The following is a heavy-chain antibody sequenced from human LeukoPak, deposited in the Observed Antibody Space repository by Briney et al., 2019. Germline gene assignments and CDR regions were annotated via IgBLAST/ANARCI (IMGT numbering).Heavy chain of an antibody. CDR3: TTIAVAGTSRFSKPKYYFDY. Sequence: GGSLKLSCAASGFTFSGSAMHWVRQASGKGLEWVGRIRSKADTYATAYAASVKGRFTISRDDSENTAYLQMNSLKTEDTAVYYCTTIAVAGTSRFSKPKYYFDYWGQGTLVTVSS. CDR2: IRSKADTYAT. D-gene: IGHD6-19*01. V-gene: IGHV3-73*01. CDR1: GFTFSGSA. J-gene: IGHJ4*02.